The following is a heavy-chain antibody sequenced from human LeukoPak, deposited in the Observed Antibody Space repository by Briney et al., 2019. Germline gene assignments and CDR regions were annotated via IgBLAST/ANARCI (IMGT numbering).Heavy chain of an antibody. D-gene: IGHD5-24*01. CDR3: ARARIPLEMATISTPFDY. J-gene: IGHJ4*02. CDR1: GFTSSSYS. CDR2: ISSSSSYI. V-gene: IGHV3-21*01. Sequence: PGRSLRPSCAASGFTSSSYSMNCVSQAPGKVLEWVSSISSSSSYIYYADSVKGRFTISRDNAKNSLYLQMNSLRAEDTAVYYCARARIPLEMATISTPFDYWGQGTLVTVSS.